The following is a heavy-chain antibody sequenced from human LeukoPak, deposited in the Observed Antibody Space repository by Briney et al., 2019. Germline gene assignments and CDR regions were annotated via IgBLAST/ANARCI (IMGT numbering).Heavy chain of an antibody. V-gene: IGHV3-23*01. CDR2: ITGSGDST. CDR1: GFTFSNYA. D-gene: IGHD5/OR15-5a*01. CDR3: AKDPSLSAEPYYFDY. J-gene: IGHJ4*02. Sequence: PGGSLRLSCAASGFTFSNYAMSWVRQAPGKGLEWVPTITGSGDSTYNADSVKGRFTISRDNSENTLYLQMNSLRAEDTALYYCAKDPSLSAEPYYFDYWGQGTLVTVSS.